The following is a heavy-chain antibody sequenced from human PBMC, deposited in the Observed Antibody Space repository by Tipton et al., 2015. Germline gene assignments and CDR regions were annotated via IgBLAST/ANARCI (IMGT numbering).Heavy chain of an antibody. Sequence: SLRLSCAASGFTFSNFWMNWVRQAPGKGLEWVANINSDASEKYYVDSVKGRFTISRDNAKHSLYLHIDSLRAEDTAVYYCALTNWFDPWGQGTLVTVSS. CDR2: INSDASEK. CDR3: ALTNWFDP. CDR1: GFTFSNFW. V-gene: IGHV3-7*01. J-gene: IGHJ5*02.